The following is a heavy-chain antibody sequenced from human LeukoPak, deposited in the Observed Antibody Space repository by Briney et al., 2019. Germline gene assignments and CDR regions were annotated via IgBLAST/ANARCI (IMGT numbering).Heavy chain of an antibody. V-gene: IGHV3-48*03. CDR1: GVTFSHYE. CDR2: ISSSGGTI. J-gene: IGHJ5*02. CDR3: ARADVGPFDP. D-gene: IGHD3-10*02. Sequence: GGSLRLSCIGSGVTFSHYEMNWVRQAPGKGLEWVSYISSSGGTIYYADSVKGRFTISRDKAKNSLYLQVNSLSAEETAVYYCARADVGPFDPWGPGTLVTVSS.